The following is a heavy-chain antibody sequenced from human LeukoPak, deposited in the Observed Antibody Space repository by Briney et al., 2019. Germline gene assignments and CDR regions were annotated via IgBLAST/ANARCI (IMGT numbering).Heavy chain of an antibody. CDR3: ARDQGYCTSASCSIDY. V-gene: IGHV1-18*01. J-gene: IGHJ4*02. Sequence: ASVKLSCKASGYSFTTYAISWVRQAHGQGLEWKGRISAYNGNTNYAQKLQGRVTMTTDTSTNTAYMDLRSLRSDDTAVYYCARDQGYCTSASCSIDYWGQGTLVTVSS. CDR1: GYSFTTYA. CDR2: ISAYNGNT. D-gene: IGHD2-2*01.